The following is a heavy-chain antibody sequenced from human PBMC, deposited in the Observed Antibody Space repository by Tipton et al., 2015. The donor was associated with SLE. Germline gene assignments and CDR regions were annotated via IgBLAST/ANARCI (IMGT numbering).Heavy chain of an antibody. CDR2: SYYSGST. Sequence: TLSLTCTVSGGSISSSSYYWGWIRQPPGKGLEWIGSSYYSGSTYYNPSLQSRVTISVDTSKNQFSLKLSSVTAADTAVYYCAKSYSSGWPVAFDIWGQGTMVTASS. CDR1: GGSISSSSYY. V-gene: IGHV4-39*07. J-gene: IGHJ3*02. D-gene: IGHD6-19*01. CDR3: AKSYSSGWPVAFDI.